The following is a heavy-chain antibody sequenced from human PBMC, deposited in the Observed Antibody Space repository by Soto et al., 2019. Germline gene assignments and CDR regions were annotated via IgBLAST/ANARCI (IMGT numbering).Heavy chain of an antibody. CDR1: GYTFTSYD. D-gene: IGHD3-16*02. Sequence: GASVKVSCKASGYTFTSYDINWVRQATGQGLEWMGWMNPNSGNTGYAQKFQGRVTMTRNTSISTAYMELSSLRSEDTAVYYCARRGDYIWGSYPRPIDYWGQGTLVTVSS. V-gene: IGHV1-8*01. CDR3: ARRGDYIWGSYPRPIDY. J-gene: IGHJ4*02. CDR2: MNPNSGNT.